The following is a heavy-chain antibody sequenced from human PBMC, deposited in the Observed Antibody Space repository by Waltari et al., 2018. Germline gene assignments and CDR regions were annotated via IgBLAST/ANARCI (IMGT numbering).Heavy chain of an antibody. Sequence: QVQLQESGPGLVKPSQTLSLTCPVSGCSISSGSYYWSWIRQPAGKGLAWIGYIYPSGSTNYNPSLKSRVTISVDTSKNQFSLKLSSVTAADTAVYYCARSDSSSWYWGQGTLVTVSS. V-gene: IGHV4-61*09. CDR2: IYPSGST. CDR1: GCSISSGSYY. J-gene: IGHJ4*02. CDR3: ARSDSSSWY. D-gene: IGHD6-13*01.